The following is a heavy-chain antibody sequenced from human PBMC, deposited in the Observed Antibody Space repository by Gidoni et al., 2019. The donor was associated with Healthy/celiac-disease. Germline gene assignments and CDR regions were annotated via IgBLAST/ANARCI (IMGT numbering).Heavy chain of an antibody. V-gene: IGHV1-8*01. CDR1: GYTFTSYD. Sequence: QVQLVQSGAEVKKPGASVKVSCTASGYTFTSYDINWVRQATGQGLEWMGWMNPNSGNTGYAQKFQGRVTMTRNTSISTAYMELSSLRSEDTAVYYCARGNYGGYCSGGSCYGYWGQGTLVTVSS. CDR2: MNPNSGNT. CDR3: ARGNYGGYCSGGSCYGY. D-gene: IGHD2-15*01. J-gene: IGHJ4*02.